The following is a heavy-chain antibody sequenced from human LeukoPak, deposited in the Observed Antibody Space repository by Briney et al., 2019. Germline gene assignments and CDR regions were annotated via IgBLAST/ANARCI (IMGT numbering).Heavy chain of an antibody. CDR1: GGTFGSYA. J-gene: IGHJ5*02. CDR3: ARDGDAYSYGFKGNWFDP. Sequence: ASVKVSCKASGGTFGSYAISWVRQAPGQGLEWMGGIIPIFGTANYAQKFQGRVTITADESTSTAYMELSSLRSEDTAVYYCARDGDAYSYGFKGNWFDPWGQGTLVTVSS. V-gene: IGHV1-69*01. CDR2: IIPIFGTA. D-gene: IGHD5-18*01.